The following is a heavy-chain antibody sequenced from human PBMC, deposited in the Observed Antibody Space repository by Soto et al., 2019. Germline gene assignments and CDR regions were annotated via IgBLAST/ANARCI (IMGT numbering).Heavy chain of an antibody. D-gene: IGHD6-6*01. CDR2: INAGNGNT. CDR3: ARPYSSSSSEYFQH. J-gene: IGHJ1*01. V-gene: IGHV1-3*01. CDR1: GYSFTSYA. Sequence: ASVKGACKACGYSFTSYASHWVRQAPGQRLEWMGWINAGNGNTKYSQKFQGRVTITRDTSASTAYMELSSLRSEDTAVYYCARPYSSSSSEYFQHWGRG.